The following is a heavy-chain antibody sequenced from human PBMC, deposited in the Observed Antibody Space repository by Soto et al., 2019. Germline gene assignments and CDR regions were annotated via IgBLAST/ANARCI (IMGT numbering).Heavy chain of an antibody. CDR1: GFAFSSHT. CDR3: VTSPDGTSGMRE. D-gene: IGHD1-7*01. Sequence: VQLVESGGGLVKPGGSLRLSCAASGFAFSSHTMNWVRQAPGKGLEWVSSISSRDSYRYYADSVRGRFTISRDNAENSLYLQMSSLGAEDTAVYYCVTSPDGTSGMREWGQGALVTVSS. J-gene: IGHJ4*02. CDR2: ISSRDSYR. V-gene: IGHV3-21*02.